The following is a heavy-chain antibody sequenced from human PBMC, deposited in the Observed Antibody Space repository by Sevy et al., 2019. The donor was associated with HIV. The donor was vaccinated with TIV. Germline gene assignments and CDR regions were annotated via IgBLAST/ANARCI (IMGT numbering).Heavy chain of an antibody. V-gene: IGHV3-48*02. CDR2: ISRSSSTI. J-gene: IGHJ4*02. Sequence: GGSLRLSCAASGFTFSSYSMNWVRQAPGKGLEWVSYISRSSSTIYYADSVKGRFTISRENAKNSLYLQMNSLRDEDTAVYYCARERKMYDSSGYYFHFDYWGQGTLATVSS. D-gene: IGHD3-22*01. CDR3: ARERKMYDSSGYYFHFDY. CDR1: GFTFSSYS.